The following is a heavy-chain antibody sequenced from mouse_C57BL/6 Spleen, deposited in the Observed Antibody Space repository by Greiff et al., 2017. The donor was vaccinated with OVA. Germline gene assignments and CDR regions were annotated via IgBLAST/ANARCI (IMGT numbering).Heavy chain of an antibody. D-gene: IGHD2-3*01. CDR1: GYTFTSYW. CDR3: ARAGNYDGYYRAMDY. CDR2: IDPSDSET. V-gene: IGHV1-52*01. J-gene: IGHJ4*01. Sequence: QVHVKQPGAELVRPGSSVKLSCKASGYTFTSYWMHWVKQRPIQGLEWIGNIDPSDSETHYNQKFKDKATLTVDKSSSTAYMQLSSLTSEDSAVYYCARAGNYDGYYRAMDYWGQGTSVTVSS.